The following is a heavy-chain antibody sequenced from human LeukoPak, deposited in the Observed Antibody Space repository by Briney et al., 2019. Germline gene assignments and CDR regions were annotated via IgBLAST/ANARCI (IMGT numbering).Heavy chain of an antibody. D-gene: IGHD1-26*01. CDR3: ARGHSGSYSNLRDAFDI. CDR2: INPNSGGT. CDR1: GYTFTGYY. V-gene: IGHV1-2*02. Sequence: ASVKVSCKASGYTFTGYYMHWVRQAPGQGLEWMGWINPNSGGTNYAQKFQGRVTITADESTSTAYMDLSSLRSADTAVYYCARGHSGSYSNLRDAFDIWGQGTMVTVSS. J-gene: IGHJ3*02.